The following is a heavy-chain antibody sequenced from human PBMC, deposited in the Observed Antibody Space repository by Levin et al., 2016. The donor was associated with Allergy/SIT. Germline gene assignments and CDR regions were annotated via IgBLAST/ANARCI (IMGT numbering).Heavy chain of an antibody. CDR1: GFIFSTYA. Sequence: GESLKISCAASGFIFSTYAMHWVRQAPGKGLEWLAVISYDGSNKYYADSVKGRFFISRDDSKNTVYLQLNSLRAEDSAVYYCARDCGLRLLWEGVDYWGQGTLVTVSS. CDR2: ISYDGSNK. D-gene: IGHD5-12*01. J-gene: IGHJ4*02. V-gene: IGHV3-30*04. CDR3: ARDCGLRLLWEGVDY.